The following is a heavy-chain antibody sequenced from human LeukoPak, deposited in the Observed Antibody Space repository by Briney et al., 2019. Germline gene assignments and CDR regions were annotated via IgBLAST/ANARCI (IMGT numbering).Heavy chain of an antibody. CDR2: IYYSGST. Sequence: PSETLSLTCTVSGGSISSSSYYWGWIRQPPGKGLGWIGSIYYSGSTYYNPSLKSRVTISVDTSKNQFSLKLSSVTAADTAVYYCARQQPDHYFDYWGQGTLVTVSS. J-gene: IGHJ4*02. CDR3: ARQQPDHYFDY. V-gene: IGHV4-39*01. CDR1: GGSISSSSYY. D-gene: IGHD6-13*01.